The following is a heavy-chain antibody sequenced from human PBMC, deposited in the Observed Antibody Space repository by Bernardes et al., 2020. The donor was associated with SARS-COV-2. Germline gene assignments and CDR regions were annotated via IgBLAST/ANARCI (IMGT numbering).Heavy chain of an antibody. V-gene: IGHV1-24*01. CDR3: ATDQRYYDILTGRTYYFGMDV. CDR2: FDPEDGET. D-gene: IGHD3-9*01. CDR1: GYTLTELS. Sequence: ASMKVSCKVSGYTLTELSMHWVRQAPGKGLEWMGGFDPEDGETIYAQKFQGRVTMTEDTSTDTAYMELSSLRSEDTAVYYCATDQRYYDILTGRTYYFGMDVWGQWTTITVSS. J-gene: IGHJ6*02.